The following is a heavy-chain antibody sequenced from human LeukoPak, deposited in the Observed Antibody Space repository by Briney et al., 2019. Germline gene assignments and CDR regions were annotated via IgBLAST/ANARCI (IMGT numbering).Heavy chain of an antibody. J-gene: IGHJ6*02. CDR1: GFTFSSYA. V-gene: IGHV3-23*01. Sequence: GGSLRLSCAASGFTFSSYAMSWVRQAPGKGLEWVSAISGSGGSTYYADSVKGRFTISRDNSKNTLYLQMNSLRAEDTAVYYCARTTYGDPYYYYGMDVWGQGTTVTVSS. CDR2: ISGSGGST. CDR3: ARTTYGDPYYYYGMDV. D-gene: IGHD4-17*01.